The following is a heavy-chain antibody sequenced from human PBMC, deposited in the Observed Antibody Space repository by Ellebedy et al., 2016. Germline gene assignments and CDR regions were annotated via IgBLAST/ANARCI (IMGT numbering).Heavy chain of an antibody. CDR3: AREPTTMVPFDY. CDR1: GFAFSSYW. J-gene: IGHJ4*02. CDR2: IHSDGSST. V-gene: IGHV3-74*01. D-gene: IGHD5-18*01. Sequence: GGSLRLXCAASGFAFSSYWMHWVRQAPGKGLVWVSRIHSDGSSTNYADSVKGRFTISRDNAKNTLYLQMNSLRAEDTAVYYCAREPTTMVPFDYWGQGTLVTVSS.